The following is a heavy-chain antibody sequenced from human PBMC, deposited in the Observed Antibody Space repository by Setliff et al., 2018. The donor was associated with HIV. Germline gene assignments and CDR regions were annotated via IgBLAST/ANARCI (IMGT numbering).Heavy chain of an antibody. CDR2: IYIYNSGST. CDR1: GGSMSTYY. D-gene: IGHD3-3*01. CDR3: PRGVSFDY. V-gene: IGHV4-59*01. J-gene: IGHJ4*02. Sequence: SETLSLTCTVSGGSMSTYYWSWIRQPPRKGLEWIGYIYIYNSGSTNYNPSLTRRVTISVDTSRNQFSLKLTSVTAADTAIYYCPRGVSFDYWGQGTQVTVSS.